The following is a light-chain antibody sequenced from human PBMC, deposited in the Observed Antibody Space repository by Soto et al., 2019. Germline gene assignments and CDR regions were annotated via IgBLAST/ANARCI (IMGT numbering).Light chain of an antibody. V-gene: IGKV1-33*01. Sequence: DIQMTQAPSSLSASVGDIVTITSQSIQNINNYLNWYQQKPGRAPKLLIYDASNLEAGVPSRFRGSGSGTDFTLTISSLQPEDFATYYCQQYYTFPLTFGGGTKVDIK. CDR2: DAS. CDR3: QQYYTFPLT. J-gene: IGKJ4*01. CDR1: QNINNY.